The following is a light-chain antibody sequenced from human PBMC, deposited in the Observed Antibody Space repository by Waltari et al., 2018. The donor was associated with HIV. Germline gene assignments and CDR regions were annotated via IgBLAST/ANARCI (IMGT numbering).Light chain of an antibody. Sequence: QSVLTQPPSVSEAPRQRVTIPCSGSSPNIGNNPVNWYQQLPGKAPKLLIYYDDLLPSGVSDRFSGSKSGTSASLAISGLQSEDEADYYCAAAWDDSLNGPVFGGGTKLTVL. CDR2: YDD. J-gene: IGLJ2*01. CDR3: AAAWDDSLNGPV. CDR1: SPNIGNNP. V-gene: IGLV1-36*01.